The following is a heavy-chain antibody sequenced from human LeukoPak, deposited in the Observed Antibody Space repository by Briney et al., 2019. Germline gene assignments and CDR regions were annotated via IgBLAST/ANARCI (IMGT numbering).Heavy chain of an antibody. J-gene: IGHJ5*02. CDR1: GLTFSTYG. CDR2: MSNDGNNK. Sequence: LGGSLRPSCAASGLTFSTYGMHRVGKAPGKGLEWVAVMSNDGNNKLYGESVKGRFTISRDNSKITQDLQMNSRRADDMAVYYGATSVVDRAAWGQGTLVTVS. D-gene: IGHD5-12*01. V-gene: IGHV3-30*03. CDR3: ATSVVDRAA.